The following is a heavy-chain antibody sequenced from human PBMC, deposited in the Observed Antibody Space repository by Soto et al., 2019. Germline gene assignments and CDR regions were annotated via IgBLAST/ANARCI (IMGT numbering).Heavy chain of an antibody. Sequence: QVQLVQSGAEVKKPGSSVKVSCKASGVNFSSYAISWVRQAPGQGLEWMGGIIPIFCTANYAQEFQGRVTITADESTSTAYLELSSLRSEDTAAYYCAREGAGDYYYGMDVWGPGTTVTFAS. V-gene: IGHV1-69*01. CDR3: AREGAGDYYYGMDV. CDR1: GVNFSSYA. CDR2: IIPIFCTA. J-gene: IGHJ6*02. D-gene: IGHD3-10*01.